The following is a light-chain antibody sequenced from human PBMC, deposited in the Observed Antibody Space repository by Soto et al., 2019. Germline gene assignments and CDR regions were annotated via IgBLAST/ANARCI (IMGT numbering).Light chain of an antibody. CDR1: QGINRW. CDR2: DAS. J-gene: IGKJ4*01. Sequence: DIQMTQSPSSVSASVGDRVTITCRASQGINRWLAWYQQKLGKAPKLLIFDASSLQSGVPSRFSGSGSGTDFTLTISSLQPEDFATYYCHQANSFPLTVGGGTKVDIK. V-gene: IGKV1D-12*01. CDR3: HQANSFPLT.